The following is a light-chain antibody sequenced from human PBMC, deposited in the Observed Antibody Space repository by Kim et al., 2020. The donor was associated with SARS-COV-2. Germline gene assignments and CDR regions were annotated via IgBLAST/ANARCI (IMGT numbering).Light chain of an antibody. CDR3: QQRSNWLFT. Sequence: EIVLTQPPATLSLSPGERATLSCRASQSVSSYLAWYQQKPGQAPRLLIYDASKRATGIPARFSGSGSGTDFTLTISSLEPEDFAVYYCQQRSNWLFTFGPGTKVDIK. CDR1: QSVSSY. J-gene: IGKJ3*01. V-gene: IGKV3-11*01. CDR2: DAS.